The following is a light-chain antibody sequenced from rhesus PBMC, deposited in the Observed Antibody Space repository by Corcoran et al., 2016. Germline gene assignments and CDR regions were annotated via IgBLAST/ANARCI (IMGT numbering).Light chain of an antibody. V-gene: IGKV2-104*02. CDR2: EVS. CDR3: MQALEFPFT. CDR1: QSLLDSEDGTTY. Sequence: DIVMTQTPLSLPVTPGEPASISCRSSQSLLDSEDGTTYLDWYLQKPGQSHPLLIYEVSNRAFGVQDRFSGSGSDTDFTRKISRGEAEDVGVYYCMQALEFPFTFGPGTKLDIK. J-gene: IGKJ3*01.